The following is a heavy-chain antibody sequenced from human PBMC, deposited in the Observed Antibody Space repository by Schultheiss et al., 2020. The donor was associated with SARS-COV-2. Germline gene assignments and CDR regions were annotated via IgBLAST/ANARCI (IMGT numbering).Heavy chain of an antibody. CDR2: IYTSGST. D-gene: IGHD4-17*01. CDR3: ARGRANDYGDYYLLRAFDI. CDR1: GGSISSYY. V-gene: IGHV4-4*07. Sequence: SETLSLTCTVSGGSISSYYWSWIRQPAGKGLEWIGRIYTSGSTNYNPSLKSRVTISVDTSKNQFSLKLSSVTAADTAVYYCARGRANDYGDYYLLRAFDIWGQGTMVTVSS. J-gene: IGHJ3*02.